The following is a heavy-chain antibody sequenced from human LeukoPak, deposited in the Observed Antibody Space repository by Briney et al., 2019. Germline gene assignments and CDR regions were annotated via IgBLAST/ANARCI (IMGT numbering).Heavy chain of an antibody. J-gene: IGHJ4*02. D-gene: IGHD2-15*01. V-gene: IGHV3-23*01. CDR3: AKDNGPRLYCSGGSCYLTFDY. CDR2: ISGSGGYT. Sequence: GSLRLSCEASGFTFSSYAMSWVRQAPGKGLEWVSAISGSGGYTYYADSVKGRFTISRDNSKNTLYLQLNSLRAEDTAVYYCAKDNGPRLYCSGGSCYLTFDYWGQGTLVTVSS. CDR1: GFTFSSYA.